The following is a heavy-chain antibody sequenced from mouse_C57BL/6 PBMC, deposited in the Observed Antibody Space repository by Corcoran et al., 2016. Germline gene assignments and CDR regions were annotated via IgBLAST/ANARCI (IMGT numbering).Heavy chain of an antibody. Sequence: QIQLVQSGPELKKPGETVKISCTASGYTFTTYGMSWVKQAPGKGLKWMGWINTYSGVPTYADDFKGRFAFSLETSASTAYLQINNLKNEDTATYVCARSDSSPYFDYWGQGTTLTVSS. CDR1: GYTFTTYG. CDR3: ARSDSSPYFDY. J-gene: IGHJ2*01. D-gene: IGHD1-1*01. V-gene: IGHV9-3*01. CDR2: INTYSGVP.